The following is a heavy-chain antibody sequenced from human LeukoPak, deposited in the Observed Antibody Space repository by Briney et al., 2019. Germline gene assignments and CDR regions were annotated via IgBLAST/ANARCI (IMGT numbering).Heavy chain of an antibody. CDR1: GGSISSSSYY. CDR2: IYYSGST. D-gene: IGHD4-11*01. CDR3: ARQAYYSNPFDY. J-gene: IGHJ4*02. V-gene: IGHV4-39*01. Sequence: SETLSLTCTVSGGSISSSSYYWCWIRQPPGKGLEWIGSIYYSGSTYYNPSLKSRVTISVDTSKNQFSLKLSSVTAADTAVYYCARQAYYSNPFDYWGQETLVTVSS.